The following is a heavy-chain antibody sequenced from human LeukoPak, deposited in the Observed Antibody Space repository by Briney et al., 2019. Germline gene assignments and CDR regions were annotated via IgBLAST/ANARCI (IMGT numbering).Heavy chain of an antibody. D-gene: IGHD2-15*01. Sequence: SETLSLTCTVSGGSISSYYWSWIRQPPGKGLEWIGYIYYSGSTNYNPSLKSRVTIPVDTSKNQFSLKLTSVTAADTAVYYCARGICIGGSCYSDPSDYWGQGTLVTVSS. CDR2: IYYSGST. CDR3: ARGICIGGSCYSDPSDY. V-gene: IGHV4-59*01. CDR1: GGSISSYY. J-gene: IGHJ4*02.